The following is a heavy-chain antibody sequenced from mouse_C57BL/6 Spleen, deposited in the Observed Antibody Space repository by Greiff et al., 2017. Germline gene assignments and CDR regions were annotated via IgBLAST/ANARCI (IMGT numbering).Heavy chain of an antibody. CDR1: GYTFTSYW. CDR2: IDPSDSYT. D-gene: IGHD2-4*01. CDR3: ARKSDYGWFAY. Sequence: VQLQQPGAELVMPGASVKLSCKASGYTFTSYWMHWVKRRPGQGLEWIGEIDPSDSYTNYNQKFKGKSTLTVDKSSSTAYMQLSSLTSEDSAVYYCARKSDYGWFAYWGQGTLVTVSA. V-gene: IGHV1-69*01. J-gene: IGHJ3*01.